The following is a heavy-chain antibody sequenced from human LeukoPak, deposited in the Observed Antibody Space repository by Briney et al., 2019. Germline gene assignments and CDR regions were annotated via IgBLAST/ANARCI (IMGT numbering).Heavy chain of an antibody. CDR1: GFPFSSYA. J-gene: IGHJ4*02. CDR3: AKSVYDRYYGSGSYGTYYFDY. V-gene: IGHV3-23*01. Sequence: PGGSLRLSCSASGFPFSSYAMHWVRQAPGKGLEWVSGFITGGISTYYADSVKGRFTISRDNSKNTLYLQMNSLRAEDTAVYYCAKSVYDRYYGSGSYGTYYFDYWGQGTLVTVSS. D-gene: IGHD3-10*01. CDR2: FITGGIST.